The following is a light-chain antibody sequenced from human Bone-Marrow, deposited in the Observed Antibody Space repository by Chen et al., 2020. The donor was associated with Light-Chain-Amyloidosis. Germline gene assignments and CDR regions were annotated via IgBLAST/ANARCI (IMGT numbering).Light chain of an antibody. CDR2: KVS. J-gene: IGKJ2*02. CDR1: ESVSSW. V-gene: IGKV1-5*03. Sequence: DIQMTQSPSPLSASVGDRVPITCRASESVSSWLAWYQQQPGKAPKLLIYKVSSLESGVPSRFSGNGSGTEFALTITSLQPEDFATYYCQQYDTSCTFGQGTRLEIK. CDR3: QQYDTSCT.